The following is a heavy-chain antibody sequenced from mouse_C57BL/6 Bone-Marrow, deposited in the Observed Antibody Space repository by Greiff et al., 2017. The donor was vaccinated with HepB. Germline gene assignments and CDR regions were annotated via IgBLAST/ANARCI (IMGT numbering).Heavy chain of an antibody. CDR1: GYTFTDYY. J-gene: IGHJ4*01. D-gene: IGHD6-1*01. CDR3: ARSTLY. CDR2: IYPGSGNT. Sequence: QVQLKESGAELVRPGASVKLSCKASGYTFTDYYINWVKQRPGQGLEWIARIYPGSGNTYYNEKFKGKATLTAEKSSSTAYMQLSSLTSEDSAVYFCARSTLYWGQGTSVTVSS. V-gene: IGHV1-76*01.